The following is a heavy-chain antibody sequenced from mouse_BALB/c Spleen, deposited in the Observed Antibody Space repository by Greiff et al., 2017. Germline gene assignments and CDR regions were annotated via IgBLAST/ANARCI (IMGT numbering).Heavy chain of an antibody. CDR3: ARYRLHYAMDD. J-gene: IGHJ4*01. Sequence: EVQLQQSGPSLVKPSQTLSLTCSATGDTITDGYWNWIRQIPGNKLEYMGYISYSGRTYYNPPLKSRISITRDTSKNQYYLQLNSVVTEDTATYYCARYRLHYAMDDWGQGTSVTVSA. CDR1: GDTITDGY. CDR2: ISYSGRT. V-gene: IGHV3-8*02. D-gene: IGHD2-2*01.